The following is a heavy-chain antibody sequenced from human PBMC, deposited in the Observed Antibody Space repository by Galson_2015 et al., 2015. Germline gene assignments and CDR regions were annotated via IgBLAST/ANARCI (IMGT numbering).Heavy chain of an antibody. CDR2: ISSSSSYI. CDR1: GFTFSSYS. J-gene: IGHJ5*02. V-gene: IGHV3-21*01. D-gene: IGHD3-3*01. CDR3: ARAGTYYDFWSGHWWFDP. Sequence: SLRLSCAASGFTFSSYSMNWVRQAPGKGLEWVSSISSSSSYIYYADSVKGRFTISRDNAKNSLYLQMNSLRAEDTAVYYCARAGTYYDFWSGHWWFDPWGQGTLVTVSS.